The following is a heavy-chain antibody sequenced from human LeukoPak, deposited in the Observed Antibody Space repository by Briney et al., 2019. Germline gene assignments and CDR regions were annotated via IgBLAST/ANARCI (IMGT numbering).Heavy chain of an antibody. J-gene: IGHJ4*02. CDR1: GFTFSSYG. V-gene: IGHV3-30*18. CDR2: ISYDGSNK. D-gene: IGHD3-9*01. CDR3: AKSLLRYFDWLPLDY. Sequence: PGRSLRLSCAASGFTFSSYGMHWVRQAPGKGLEWVAVISYDGSNKYYADSVKGRFTISRDNSKNTLYLQMNSLRAEDTAVYYCAKSLLRYFDWLPLDYWGQGTPVTVSS.